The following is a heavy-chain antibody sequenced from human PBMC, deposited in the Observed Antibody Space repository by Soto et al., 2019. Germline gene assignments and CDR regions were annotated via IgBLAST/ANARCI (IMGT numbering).Heavy chain of an antibody. CDR3: ARHFYGYF. J-gene: IGHJ6*04. Sequence: PGESLKISCKGSGYSFTRYWLSWVSQPPGKVLEWMGTIDPSDSNTNCSPSFHGHRTIPADNSISTAYLQRSSLKPSQAAMDYSARHFYGYFWGKVTTGTFSS. CDR1: GYSFTRYW. V-gene: IGHV5-10-1*01. D-gene: IGHD5-18*01. CDR2: IDPSDSNT.